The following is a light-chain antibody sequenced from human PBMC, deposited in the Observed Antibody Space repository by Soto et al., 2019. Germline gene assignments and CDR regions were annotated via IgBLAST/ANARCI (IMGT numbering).Light chain of an antibody. J-gene: IGKJ1*01. CDR3: QQYGSSGT. CDR2: ATS. V-gene: IGKV3-20*01. CDR1: QSVSSSF. Sequence: EIVLSQSPGTLSLSPGERATLSCRASQSVSSSFFAWYQQKPGQAPRLLLYATSSRATGFPDRFSGSGSGTDFTLTISSLEPEDTAVYYCQQYGSSGTFGQGTKVDIK.